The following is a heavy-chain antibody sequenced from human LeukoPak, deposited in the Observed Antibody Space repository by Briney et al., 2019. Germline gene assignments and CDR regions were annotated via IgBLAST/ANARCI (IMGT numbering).Heavy chain of an antibody. CDR3: ARSRGYGDPPDY. J-gene: IGHJ4*02. D-gene: IGHD4-17*01. CDR1: GYSISSGYY. V-gene: IGHV4-38-2*02. Sequence: SETLSLTCTVSGYSISSGYYWGWIRQPPGKGLEWIGSIYHSGSTYYNPSLKSRVTISVDTSKNQFSLKLSSVTAADTAVYYCARSRGYGDPPDYWGQGALVTVSS. CDR2: IYHSGST.